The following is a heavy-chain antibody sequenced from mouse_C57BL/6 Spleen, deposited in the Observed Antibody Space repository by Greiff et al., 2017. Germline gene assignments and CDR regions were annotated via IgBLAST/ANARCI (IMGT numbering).Heavy chain of an antibody. CDR1: GFTFSDYG. CDR2: ISSGSSTI. Sequence: EVQVVESGGGLVKPGGSLKLSCAASGFTFSDYGMHWVRQAPEKGLEWVAYISSGSSTIYYTDTVKGRFTISRDNAKNTLFLQMTSLRSEDTAMYYCARDSSPYAMDYWGQGTSVTVSS. D-gene: IGHD1-1*01. CDR3: ARDSSPYAMDY. J-gene: IGHJ4*01. V-gene: IGHV5-17*01.